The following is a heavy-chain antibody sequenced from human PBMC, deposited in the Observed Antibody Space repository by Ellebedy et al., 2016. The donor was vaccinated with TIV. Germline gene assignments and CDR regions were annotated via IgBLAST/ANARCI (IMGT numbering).Heavy chain of an antibody. D-gene: IGHD3-10*01. J-gene: IGHJ6*02. CDR2: IYYSGST. V-gene: IGHV4-31*03. CDR1: GGSISSGGYY. Sequence: SETLSLTCTVSGGSISSGGYYWSWIRQHPGKGLEWIGYIYYSGSTYYNPSLKSRVTISVDTSKNQFSLKLSSVTAADTAVYYCARARYYGSGSYLQHYGMDVWGQGTTVTVSS. CDR3: ARARYYGSGSYLQHYGMDV.